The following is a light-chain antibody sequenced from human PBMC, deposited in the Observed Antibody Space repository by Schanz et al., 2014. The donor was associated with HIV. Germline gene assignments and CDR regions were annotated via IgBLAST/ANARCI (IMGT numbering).Light chain of an antibody. CDR1: QSVVGDY. CDR3: QQYGGSPPYS. V-gene: IGKV3-20*01. Sequence: EIVLTQSPGTLSLSPGDRATLSCRASQSVVGDYLAWYQHVPGRAPRLLIYDAATRATGIPDRFSGSGSGTDFTLTISRLEPEDFAVYYCQQYGGSPPYSFGQGTKLEIK. CDR2: DAA. J-gene: IGKJ2*03.